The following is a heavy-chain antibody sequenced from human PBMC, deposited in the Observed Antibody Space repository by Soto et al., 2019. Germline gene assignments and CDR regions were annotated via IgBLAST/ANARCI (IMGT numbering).Heavy chain of an antibody. CDR2: ISGSGGST. J-gene: IGHJ4*02. CDR3: AKDRRGMPITMVRGATDY. D-gene: IGHD3-10*01. V-gene: IGHV3-23*01. CDR1: GFTFSSYA. Sequence: EVQLLESGGGLVQPGGSLRLSCAASGFTFSSYAMSWVRQAPGKGLEWVSAISGSGGSTYYADSVKGRFTLSRDNSKNTLYLQMNSLRAEDTAVYDCAKDRRGMPITMVRGATDYWGQRTLVPVS.